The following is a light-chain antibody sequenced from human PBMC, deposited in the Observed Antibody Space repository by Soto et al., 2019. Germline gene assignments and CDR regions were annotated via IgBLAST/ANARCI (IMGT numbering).Light chain of an antibody. Sequence: DIQMTQSPSSLSSSVGDRVTITCRASHGISNYLAWYQQKTGKVPKLLIYASSTLLLGGPSRFSGSGSGTDFTLTISSLQPEDVATYYCQKYDSAPLTFGQGTRLEIK. V-gene: IGKV1-27*01. CDR3: QKYDSAPLT. CDR2: ASS. CDR1: HGISNY. J-gene: IGKJ5*01.